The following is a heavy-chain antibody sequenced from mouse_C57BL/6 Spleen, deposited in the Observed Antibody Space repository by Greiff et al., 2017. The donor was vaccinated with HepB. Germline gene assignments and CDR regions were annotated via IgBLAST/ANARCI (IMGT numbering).Heavy chain of an antibody. Sequence: VQLQQPGAELVKPGASVKLSCKASGYTFTSYWMQWVKQRPGQGLEWIGEIDPSDSYTNYNQKFKGKATLTVDTSSSTAYMQLSSLTSEDSAVYYCARSTTTVVAYYFDYWGQGTTLTVSS. D-gene: IGHD1-1*01. V-gene: IGHV1-50*01. CDR1: GYTFTSYW. CDR3: ARSTTTVVAYYFDY. J-gene: IGHJ2*01. CDR2: IDPSDSYT.